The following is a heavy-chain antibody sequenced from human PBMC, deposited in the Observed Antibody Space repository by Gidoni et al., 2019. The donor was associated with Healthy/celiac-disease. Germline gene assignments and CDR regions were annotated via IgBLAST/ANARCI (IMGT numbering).Heavy chain of an antibody. D-gene: IGHD2-15*01. CDR1: GGSISSYY. CDR2: IYTSGST. V-gene: IGHV4-4*07. J-gene: IGHJ6*02. CDR3: AREGYFGVVVVAGGYGMDV. Sequence: QVQLQESGPGLVKPSETLSLTCTVSGGSISSYYWSWIRQPAGKGLEWIGRIYTSGSTNYNPSLKSRVTMSVDTSKNQFSLKLSSVTAADTAVYYCAREGYFGVVVVAGGYGMDVWGQGTTVTVSS.